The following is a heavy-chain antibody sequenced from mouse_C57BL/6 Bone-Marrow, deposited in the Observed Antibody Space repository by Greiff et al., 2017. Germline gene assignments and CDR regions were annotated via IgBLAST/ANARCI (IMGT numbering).Heavy chain of an antibody. CDR2: IHPNSGST. Sequence: QVQLQQPGAELVKPGASVKLSCKASGYTFTSYWMHWVKQRPGQGLEWIGMIHPNSGSTNYNAKFKSKATLTVDKSSSTAYMQLSSLTSEDSAVYYCASGIRTRFADWGQGTLVTVSA. J-gene: IGHJ3*01. CDR1: GYTFTSYW. D-gene: IGHD5-2*01. V-gene: IGHV1-64*01. CDR3: ASGIRTRFAD.